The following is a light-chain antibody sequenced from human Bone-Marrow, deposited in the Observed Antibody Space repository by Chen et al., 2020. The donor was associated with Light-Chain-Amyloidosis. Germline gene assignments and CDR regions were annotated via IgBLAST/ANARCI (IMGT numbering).Light chain of an antibody. J-gene: IGLJ3*02. CDR1: SSDVGGYNY. CDR3: SSYTSSSTWV. V-gene: IGLV2-14*03. CDR2: DVS. Sequence: QSALTQPASVSGSPGQSITISCTGTSSDVGGYNYVSWYQQHPGKAPKLMIYDVSNRPSGVSNRFSGSQSGTTASLTVSGLQAEDEADYYCSSYTSSSTWVFGGGTKLTVL.